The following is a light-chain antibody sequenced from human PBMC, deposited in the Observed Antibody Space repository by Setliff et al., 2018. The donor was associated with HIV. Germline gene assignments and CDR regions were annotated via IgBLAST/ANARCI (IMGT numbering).Light chain of an antibody. CDR3: SSYTSGSTQV. CDR1: SSDVGSYNF. CDR2: EVN. J-gene: IGLJ1*01. V-gene: IGLV2-14*02. Sequence: QSVLTQPASVSGSPGQSITISCTGTSSDVGSYNFVSWYQQHPGQAPKLIIYEVNKGPSGLSWRFSGSKSGNTASLTISELEAEDEADYYCSSYTSGSTQVFGTGTKVTVL.